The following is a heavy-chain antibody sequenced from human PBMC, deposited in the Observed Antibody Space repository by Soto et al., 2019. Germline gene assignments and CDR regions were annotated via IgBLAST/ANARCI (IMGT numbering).Heavy chain of an antibody. CDR3: ARGYCSDGSCASWFDP. V-gene: IGHV6-1*01. Sequence: PSQTLSLTCAISGDSVSSNSAAWNWIRQSPSRGLEWLGRTYYRSKWYNDYAVSVKSRITINPDTSKNQFSLQLDSVTPEDTAVYYCARGYCSDGSCASWFDPWGQGTLVTVSS. CDR2: TYYRSKWYN. CDR1: GDSVSSNSAA. D-gene: IGHD2-15*01. J-gene: IGHJ5*02.